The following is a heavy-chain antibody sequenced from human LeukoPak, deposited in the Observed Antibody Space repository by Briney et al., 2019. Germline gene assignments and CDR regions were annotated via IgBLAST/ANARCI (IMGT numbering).Heavy chain of an antibody. CDR1: GFTFSSYS. Sequence: GGSLRLSCVPSGFTFSSYSMNWVRQAPGKGLEWVSSISSSSSYIYYADSVKGRFTISRDNAKNSLYLEMNSLRAEDTAVYYCARTRGLAARGGFDCWGEGTMVTVCS. CDR2: ISSSSSYI. CDR3: ARTRGLAARGGFDC. J-gene: IGHJ4*02. D-gene: IGHD6-6*01. V-gene: IGHV3-21*01.